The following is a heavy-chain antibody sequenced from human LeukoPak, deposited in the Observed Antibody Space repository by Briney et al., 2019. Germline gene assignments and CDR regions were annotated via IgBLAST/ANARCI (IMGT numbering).Heavy chain of an antibody. V-gene: IGHV3-30*04. CDR1: GFTFSSYA. CDR3: ARDHIEYYDSPDDAFDI. J-gene: IGHJ3*02. D-gene: IGHD3-3*01. Sequence: GRSLRLSCAASGFTFSSYAMHWVRQAPGKGLEWVAVISYDGRNKYYADSVKGRFTISRDNSTNTLYLQMNSLRAEDTAVYYCARDHIEYYDSPDDAFDIWGQGTMVTVSS. CDR2: ISYDGRNK.